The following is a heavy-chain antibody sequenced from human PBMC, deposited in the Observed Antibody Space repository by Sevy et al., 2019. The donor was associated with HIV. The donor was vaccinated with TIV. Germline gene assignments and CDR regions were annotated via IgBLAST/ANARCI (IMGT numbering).Heavy chain of an antibody. D-gene: IGHD1-1*01. V-gene: IGHV3-7*01. J-gene: IGHJ4*02. Sequence: GGSLRLSCAASGFTFNTYWRSWVRQSPEKGLEWVANINLDGSEKFYGDSVKGRFTVSRDNTKNLLFLQMNSLRGEDTAMYFCARNNAGSNPWVHWGQGTLVTVSS. CDR1: GFTFNTYW. CDR2: INLDGSEK. CDR3: ARNNAGSNPWVH.